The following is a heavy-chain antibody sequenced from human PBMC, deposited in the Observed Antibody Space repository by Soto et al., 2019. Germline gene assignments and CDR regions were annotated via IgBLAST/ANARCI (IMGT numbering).Heavy chain of an antibody. V-gene: IGHV3-11*01. Sequence: QVHLVEAGGGLVRPGGSLRLSCAASGFSFGDFYMNWIRLAPGRGLGWVSYISSSGLTIYYGDSVRGRFTTSRDNAQKTLYLQMNSLKVDDTAVYFCARETPYDIVPGYSKMYMDSWGPGTQVTV. J-gene: IGHJ4*02. CDR1: GFSFGDFY. D-gene: IGHD3-9*01. CDR2: ISSSGLTI. CDR3: ARETPYDIVPGYSKMYMDS.